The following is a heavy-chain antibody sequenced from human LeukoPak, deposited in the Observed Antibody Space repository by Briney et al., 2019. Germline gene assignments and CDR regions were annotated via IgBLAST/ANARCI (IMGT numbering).Heavy chain of an antibody. Sequence: ASVKVSCKASGYTFTSYGISWVRQAPGQGLEWMGWISAYNGNTNYAQKLQGRVTMTTDTSTSTAYMELRSLRSDDTAVYYCARDLVSPYYDFWSGYYRRYYYYYYMDVWGKGTTVTVSS. J-gene: IGHJ6*03. CDR2: ISAYNGNT. CDR1: GYTFTSYG. CDR3: ARDLVSPYYDFWSGYYRRYYYYYYMDV. D-gene: IGHD3-3*01. V-gene: IGHV1-18*01.